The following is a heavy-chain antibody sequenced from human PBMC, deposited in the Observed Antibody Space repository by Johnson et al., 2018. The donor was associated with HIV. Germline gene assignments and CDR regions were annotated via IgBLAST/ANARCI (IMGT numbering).Heavy chain of an antibody. CDR1: GFTFSSYG. CDR3: ARDRMYYYDSSDIGAFDI. D-gene: IGHD3-22*01. J-gene: IGHJ3*02. Sequence: EVQLVESGGGVVQPGRSLRLSCAASGFTFSSYGMHWVRQAPGKGLEWVATIIGGSGGSTYFADSVKGRFTISRDNSKNTLYLQMNSLRAADTAVYYCARDRMYYYDSSDIGAFDIWGQGTMVTVSS. CDR2: IIGGSGGST. V-gene: IGHV3-23*04.